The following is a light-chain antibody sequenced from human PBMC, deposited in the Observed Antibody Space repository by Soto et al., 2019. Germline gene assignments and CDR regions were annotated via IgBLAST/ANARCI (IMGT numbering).Light chain of an antibody. Sequence: ALTQPASVSGSPGQSVAISCTGTSSDVGAYNYISWYQQHPGKAPKLLLSEVSNRPSGVSDRFSGSKSGNTASLTISGLQAEDEADYYCSSLTTSFTYVFGTGTKVTVL. J-gene: IGLJ1*01. CDR2: EVS. V-gene: IGLV2-14*01. CDR1: SSDVGAYNY. CDR3: SSLTTSFTYV.